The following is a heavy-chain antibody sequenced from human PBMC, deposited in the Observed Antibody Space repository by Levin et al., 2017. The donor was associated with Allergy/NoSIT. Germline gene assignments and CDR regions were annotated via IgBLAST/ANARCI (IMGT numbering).Heavy chain of an antibody. V-gene: IGHV4-34*01. CDR3: ARGGPIAAAGIGHAFDI. Sequence: PSQTLSLTCAVYGGSFSGYYWSWIRQPPGKGLEWIGEINHSGSTNYNPSLKSRVTISVDTSKNQFSLKLSSVTAADTAVYYCARGGPIAAAGIGHAFDIWGQGTMVTVSS. J-gene: IGHJ3*02. CDR1: GGSFSGYY. D-gene: IGHD6-13*01. CDR2: INHSGST.